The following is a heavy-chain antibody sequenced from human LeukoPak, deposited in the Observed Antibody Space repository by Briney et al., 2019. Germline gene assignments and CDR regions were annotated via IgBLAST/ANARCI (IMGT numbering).Heavy chain of an antibody. CDR2: IYPGDSDT. CDR1: GYGFTSYW. D-gene: IGHD3-22*01. Sequence: GEALQISFQGSGYGFTSYWMGWVRPVPGKGLEWMGTIYPGDSDTRYSPPFQGQVSISAAKSISTAYLQWSSPKASDTAMYYCARLYYYASSSDYWGQGTLVTVSS. V-gene: IGHV5-51*01. CDR3: ARLYYYASSSDY. J-gene: IGHJ4*02.